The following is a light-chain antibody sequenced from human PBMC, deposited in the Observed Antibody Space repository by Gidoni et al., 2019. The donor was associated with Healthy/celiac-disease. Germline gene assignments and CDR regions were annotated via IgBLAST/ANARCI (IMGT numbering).Light chain of an antibody. CDR1: QSVLYSSNNKNY. CDR3: QQYYSTPFT. Sequence: LGERATINCKSSQSVLYSSNNKNYLAWYQQKPGQPPKLLIYWASTRESGVPDRFSGSGSGTDFTLTISSLQAEDVAVYYCQQYYSTPFTFGPXTKVDIK. J-gene: IGKJ3*01. V-gene: IGKV4-1*01. CDR2: WAS.